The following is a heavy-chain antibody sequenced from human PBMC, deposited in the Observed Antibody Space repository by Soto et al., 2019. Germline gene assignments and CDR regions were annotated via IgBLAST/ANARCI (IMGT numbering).Heavy chain of an antibody. J-gene: IGHJ6*03. V-gene: IGHV4-34*01. CDR1: GGSFSGYY. D-gene: IGHD6-13*01. Sequence: SETLSLTCAAYGGSFSGYYWSWIRQPPGKGLEWIGEINHSGSTNYNPSLKSRVTISVDTSKNQFSLKLSSVTAADTAVYYCARGRGLIAAAGPKYYYYMDVWGKGTTVTVSS. CDR3: ARGRGLIAAAGPKYYYYMDV. CDR2: INHSGST.